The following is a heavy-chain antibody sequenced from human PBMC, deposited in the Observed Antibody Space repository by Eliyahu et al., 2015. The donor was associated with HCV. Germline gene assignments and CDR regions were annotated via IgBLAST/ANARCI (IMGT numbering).Heavy chain of an antibody. D-gene: IGHD6-19*01. CDR2: IHYSGGT. CDR3: ASGGGGIAVTGTGGWFDP. V-gene: IGHV4-59*01. CDR1: XGSITTYX. Sequence: QVQLQESGPGLVKPSETLSLTCTVSXGSITTYXWSWXRQPPGKGLQWIGYIHYSGGTNYNPSLKSRVTISVDTSKNQFSLNLTSVTAADTAMYYCASGGGGIAVTGTGGWFDPWGQGTLVTVSS. J-gene: IGHJ5*02.